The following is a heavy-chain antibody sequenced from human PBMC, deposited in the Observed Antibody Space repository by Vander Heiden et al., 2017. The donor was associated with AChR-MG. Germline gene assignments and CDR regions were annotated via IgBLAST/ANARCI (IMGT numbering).Heavy chain of an antibody. CDR1: GFTFDDYA. Sequence: EVQLVESGGGLVQPGRSLRLSCAASGFTFDDYAMHWVRQAPGKGLEWVSGISWNSGSIGYADSVKGRFTISRDNAKNSLYLQMNSLRAEDTALYYCAKDRQYDSSGSYPIFDYWGQGTLVTVSS. D-gene: IGHD3-22*01. CDR2: ISWNSGSI. J-gene: IGHJ4*02. V-gene: IGHV3-9*01. CDR3: AKDRQYDSSGSYPIFDY.